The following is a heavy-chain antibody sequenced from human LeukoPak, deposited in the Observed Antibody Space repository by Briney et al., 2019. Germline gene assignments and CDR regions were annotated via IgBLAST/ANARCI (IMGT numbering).Heavy chain of an antibody. V-gene: IGHV4-30-2*01. CDR3: ARWIESGDNVVVPDNWFDP. CDR1: GGSISSGGYY. D-gene: IGHD2-2*01. CDR2: IYHSGST. J-gene: IGHJ5*02. Sequence: SQTLSLTCTVSGGSISSGGYYWSWIRQPPGKGLEWIGYIYHSGSTYYNPSLKSRVTISVDRSKNQFSLKLSSVTAADTAVYYCARWIESGDNVVVPDNWFDPWGQGTLVTVSS.